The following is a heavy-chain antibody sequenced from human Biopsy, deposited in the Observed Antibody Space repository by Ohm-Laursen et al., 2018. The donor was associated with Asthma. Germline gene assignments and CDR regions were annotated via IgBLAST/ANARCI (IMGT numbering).Heavy chain of an antibody. D-gene: IGHD6-19*01. CDR1: GFTFDDYG. Sequence: GSLRLSCAASGFTFDDYGMSWVRQAPGKGLDWVSGINWNGGSIGYADSVKGRFTISRDNAKNSLYLQMNSLRAEDTALYHCGRDMGGFGSGWFPVEFWGQGTLVTVSS. CDR3: GRDMGGFGSGWFPVEF. CDR2: INWNGGSI. J-gene: IGHJ4*02. V-gene: IGHV3-20*01.